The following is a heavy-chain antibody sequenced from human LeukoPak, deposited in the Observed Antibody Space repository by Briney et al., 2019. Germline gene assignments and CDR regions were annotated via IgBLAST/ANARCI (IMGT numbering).Heavy chain of an antibody. J-gene: IGHJ4*02. CDR2: ISYDGSNK. V-gene: IGHV3-30*18. Sequence: PGGSLRLSCAASGFTFSSYGMHWVRQAPGKGLEWVAVISYDGSNKYYADSVKGRFTISRDNSKNTLYLQMNSLRAEDTAVYYCAKDRGMVRGVPPDYWGQGTLVTVSS. CDR1: GFTFSSYG. CDR3: AKDRGMVRGVPPDY. D-gene: IGHD3-10*01.